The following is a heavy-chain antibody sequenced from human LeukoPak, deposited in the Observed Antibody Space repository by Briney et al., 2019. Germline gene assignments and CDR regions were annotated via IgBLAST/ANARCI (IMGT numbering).Heavy chain of an antibody. Sequence: GRSPRLSCAASGFTFDDYAMHWVRQAPGKGLEWVSGISWNSGSIGYADSVKGRFTISRDNAKNSLYLQMNSLRAEDTALYYCAKVREVATTTGEFDYWGQGTLVTVSS. CDR3: AKVREVATTTGEFDY. J-gene: IGHJ4*02. CDR2: ISWNSGSI. V-gene: IGHV3-9*01. CDR1: GFTFDDYA. D-gene: IGHD5-12*01.